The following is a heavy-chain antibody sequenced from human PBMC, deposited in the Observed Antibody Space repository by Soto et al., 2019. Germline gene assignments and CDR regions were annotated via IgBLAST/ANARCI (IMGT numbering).Heavy chain of an antibody. J-gene: IGHJ6*02. CDR3: AKTSGVTSAYYYYYGMDV. V-gene: IGHV3-23*01. CDR1: GFTFSSYA. Sequence: XGSLRLSCSAAGFTFSSYAMSWVRQAPGKGLDWVSAISGSGGSTYYADSVKGRFTISRDNSKNTLYLQMNSLRAEDTAVYYCAKTSGVTSAYYYYYGMDVWGQGNTVTVSS. CDR2: ISGSGGST. D-gene: IGHD3-10*01.